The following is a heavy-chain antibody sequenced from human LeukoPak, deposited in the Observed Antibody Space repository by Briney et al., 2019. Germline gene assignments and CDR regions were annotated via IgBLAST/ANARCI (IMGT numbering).Heavy chain of an antibody. CDR3: GRDHYRGGFDP. V-gene: IGHV4-38-2*02. CDR1: GFSINIAYY. D-gene: IGHD3-10*01. Sequence: PSETLSLTCAVPGFSINIAYYWGWIRQSPGKGLEWIGSMYHSGSNFLNPSLKSRVTISLDTSKNQFSLKLNSVTAADTDLYYCGRDHYRGGFDPWGQGTLVIVSS. CDR2: MYHSGSN. J-gene: IGHJ5*02.